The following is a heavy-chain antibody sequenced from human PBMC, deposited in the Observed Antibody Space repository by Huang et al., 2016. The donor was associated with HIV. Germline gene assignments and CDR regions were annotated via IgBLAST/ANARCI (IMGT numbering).Heavy chain of an antibody. CDR1: GFTFEDYS. J-gene: IGHJ4*02. Sequence: EVRLVESGGGLVQPGRSLSLSCAASGFTFEDYSMHWVRQGPGKGLGDVSGITGKGGGKSGNGFYADSVKGRFIISRDDTGNSLYLQMNRLRVEDTVLYYCAHLPEPTSPWTDYWGQGTLVTVSS. CDR2: ITGKGGGKSGNG. V-gene: IGHV3-9*01. CDR3: AHLPEPTSPWTDY. D-gene: IGHD1-1*01.